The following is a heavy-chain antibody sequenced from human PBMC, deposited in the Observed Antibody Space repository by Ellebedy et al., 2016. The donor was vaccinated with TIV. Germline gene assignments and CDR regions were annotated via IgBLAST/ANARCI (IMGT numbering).Heavy chain of an antibody. CDR3: ARQGINYYGSGSHFDY. J-gene: IGHJ4*02. V-gene: IGHV4-39*01. CDR2: IYYSGST. Sequence: SETLSLXXTVSGGSISSSSYYWGWIRQPPGKGLEWIGSIYYSGSTYYNPSLKSRVTISVDTSKNQFSLKPSSVTAADTAVYYCARQGINYYGSGSHFDYWGQGTLVTVSS. D-gene: IGHD3-10*01. CDR1: GGSISSSSYY.